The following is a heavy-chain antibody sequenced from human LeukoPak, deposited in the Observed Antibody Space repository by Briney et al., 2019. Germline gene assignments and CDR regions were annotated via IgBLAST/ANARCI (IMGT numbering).Heavy chain of an antibody. CDR2: INTDGSTT. D-gene: IGHD3-9*01. CDR1: GFTFGSYW. J-gene: IGHJ4*02. CDR3: ARDLTGYRDY. Sequence: GGSLRLSCAASGFTFGSYWMHWVRQAPGTGLVWVSRINTDGSTTHYADSVKGRFTISRDNAKNTLYLQMNSLRAEDTAVYYCARDLTGYRDYWGQGTLVTVSS. V-gene: IGHV3-74*01.